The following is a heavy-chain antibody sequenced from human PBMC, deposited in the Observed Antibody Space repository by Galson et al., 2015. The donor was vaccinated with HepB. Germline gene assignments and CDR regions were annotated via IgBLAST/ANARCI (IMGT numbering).Heavy chain of an antibody. D-gene: IGHD6-13*01. CDR1: GFTFSSYG. V-gene: IGHV3-30*18. CDR3: AKDEVQQLAQNHFGMDV. CDR2: ISYDGSNE. J-gene: IGHJ6*02. Sequence: SLRLSCAASGFTFSSYGMHWVRQAPGKGLEWVAVISYDGSNEYYEDSVKGRFTISRDNSKNTLYLEMNSLRAEDRAVYYCAKDEVQQLAQNHFGMDVWGQGTTVTVSS.